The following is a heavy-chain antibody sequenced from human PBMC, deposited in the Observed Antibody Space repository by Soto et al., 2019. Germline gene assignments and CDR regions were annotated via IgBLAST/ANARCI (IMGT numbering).Heavy chain of an antibody. Sequence: QVQLQESGPGLVKPSQTLSLTCTVSGGSISSGGYYWSWIRQHPGKGLEWIGYIYYSGSTYYNPSLKSRVTISVDTSKNQFSLKLSSVTVADTAVYYCARELVQLWRYFDYWGQGTLVTVSS. CDR2: IYYSGST. CDR1: GGSISSGGYY. J-gene: IGHJ4*02. V-gene: IGHV4-31*03. D-gene: IGHD5-18*01. CDR3: ARELVQLWRYFDY.